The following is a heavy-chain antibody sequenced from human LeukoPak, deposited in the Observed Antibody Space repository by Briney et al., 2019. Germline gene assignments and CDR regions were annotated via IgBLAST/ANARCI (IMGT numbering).Heavy chain of an antibody. D-gene: IGHD6-19*01. V-gene: IGHV3-21*01. Sequence: PGGSLRLSCAASGFTFTRYSMNWVRQAPGTGLEWVSSISVSSSYIYYADSVKGRFTISRDNAKNSLYLQMNSLRAEDTAVYYCARCSSGWYFTYYYMDVWGKGTTVTISS. J-gene: IGHJ6*03. CDR3: ARCSSGWYFTYYYMDV. CDR1: GFTFTRYS. CDR2: ISVSSSYI.